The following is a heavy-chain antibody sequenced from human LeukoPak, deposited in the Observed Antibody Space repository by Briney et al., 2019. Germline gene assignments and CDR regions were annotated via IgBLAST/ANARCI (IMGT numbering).Heavy chain of an antibody. Sequence: GGSLRLSCAASGFTFSSYAMNWVRQAPGKGLEWVSISGSGGDTYYADSVKGRFTISRDNSKNTLYLQMNGLRAEDTAVYYCAKARGATYGTYYFDYWGQGTLVTVSS. J-gene: IGHJ4*02. D-gene: IGHD4/OR15-4a*01. CDR3: AKARGATYGTYYFDY. CDR1: GFTFSSYA. CDR2: ISGSGGDT. V-gene: IGHV3-23*01.